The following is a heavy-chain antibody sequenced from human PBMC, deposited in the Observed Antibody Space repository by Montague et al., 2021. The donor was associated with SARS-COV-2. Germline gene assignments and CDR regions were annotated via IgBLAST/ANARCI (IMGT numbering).Heavy chain of an antibody. D-gene: IGHD3-22*01. V-gene: IGHV4-39*01. CDR2: IYYSGST. CDR1: GGSFSGYY. Sequence: SETLSLTCAVYGGSFSGYYWSWIRQPPGKELEWIGSIYYSGSTYYNPSPKSRVTISVDTSKNQFSPKLSSVTAADTAVYYCARFPTSYYYDSKAAPATPDAFDIWGQGTMVTVSS. CDR3: ARFPTSYYYDSKAAPATPDAFDI. J-gene: IGHJ3*02.